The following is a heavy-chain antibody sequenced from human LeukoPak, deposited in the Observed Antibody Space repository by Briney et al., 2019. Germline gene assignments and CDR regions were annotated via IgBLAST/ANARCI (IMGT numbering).Heavy chain of an antibody. CDR2: INHSGST. CDR1: GGSFSGYY. J-gene: IGHJ4*02. CDR3: ARGRPGPEYYFDY. D-gene: IGHD2/OR15-2a*01. V-gene: IGHV4-34*01. Sequence: SETLSLTCAVYGGSFSGYYWSWIRQPPGKGLEWIGEINHSGSTNYNPSLKSRVTISLDTSKNQFSLKLSSVTAADTAVYYCARGRPGPEYYFDYWGQATLVTVSS.